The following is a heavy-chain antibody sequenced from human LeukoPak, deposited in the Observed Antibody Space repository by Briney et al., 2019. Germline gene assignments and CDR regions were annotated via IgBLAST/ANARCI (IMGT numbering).Heavy chain of an antibody. V-gene: IGHV4-4*07. D-gene: IGHD2-2*01. J-gene: IGHJ5*02. Sequence: SETLSLTCTVSGGSNSSYYWSWIRQPAGKGLEWIGRIYTSGSTNYNPSLKSRVTMSVDTSKNQFSLKLSSVTAAETAVYYCARVVIVPAAMSWWFDPWGQGTLVTVSS. CDR2: IYTSGST. CDR3: ARVVIVPAAMSWWFDP. CDR1: GGSNSSYY.